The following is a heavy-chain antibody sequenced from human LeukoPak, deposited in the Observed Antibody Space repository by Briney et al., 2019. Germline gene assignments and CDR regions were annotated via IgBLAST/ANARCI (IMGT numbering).Heavy chain of an antibody. V-gene: IGHV4-61*02. J-gene: IGHJ6*03. Sequence: PSETLSLTCTVSGGSISSGSYYWRWVRQPAGRGLEWVGRIYTSGSTNYNPSLKSRVTISVDKSKNQFSLKMSSVTAADTAVYYCARDQEAYCSSTSCYEYYYYMDVWGKGTTVTISS. D-gene: IGHD2-2*01. CDR3: ARDQEAYCSSTSCYEYYYYMDV. CDR2: IYTSGST. CDR1: GGSISSGSYY.